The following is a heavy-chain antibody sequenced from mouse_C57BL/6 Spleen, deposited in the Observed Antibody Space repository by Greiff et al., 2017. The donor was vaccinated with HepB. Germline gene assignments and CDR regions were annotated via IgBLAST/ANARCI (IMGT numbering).Heavy chain of an antibody. Sequence: VQLQQSGPELVKPGASVKISCKASGYTFTDYYINWVKQRPGQGLEWIGWIHPGSGNTKYNEKFKGKATLTVDTSSSTAYMQLSSLTSEDSAVYFCARAIYFDYFDYWGQGTTLTVSS. CDR1: GYTFTDYY. V-gene: IGHV1-84*01. J-gene: IGHJ2*01. CDR2: IHPGSGNT. D-gene: IGHD2-1*01. CDR3: ARAIYFDYFDY.